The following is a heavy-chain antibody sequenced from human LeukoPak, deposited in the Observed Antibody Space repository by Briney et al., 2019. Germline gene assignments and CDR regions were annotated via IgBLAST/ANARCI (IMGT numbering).Heavy chain of an antibody. J-gene: IGHJ6*03. CDR1: GFTFSSYA. D-gene: IGHD2-15*01. Sequence: GGSLRLSCAASGFTFSSYAMSWVRQAPGKGLEWVSGISGSGGSTYYADSVKGHFTISRDNSKNTVYLQMNSLSAEDTAVYYCAKNGDRGAYCSGGTCYPYYYYYMDVWGKGTTVTISS. CDR2: ISGSGGST. CDR3: AKNGDRGAYCSGGTCYPYYYYYMDV. V-gene: IGHV3-23*01.